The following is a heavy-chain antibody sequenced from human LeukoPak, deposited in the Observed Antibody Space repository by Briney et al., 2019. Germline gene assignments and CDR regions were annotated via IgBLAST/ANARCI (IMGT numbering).Heavy chain of an antibody. CDR1: GGSISSYY. V-gene: IGHV4-4*07. CDR3: AREGSYRPLDY. D-gene: IGHD1-26*01. Sequence: SETLSLTCTVSGGSISSYYWSWIRQPAGKGLEWIGRIYTSGSTNYHPSLMSRVTMSVDTSKNQFSLNLSSVTAADTAVYYCAREGSYRPLDYWGPGTLVTVSS. CDR2: IYTSGST. J-gene: IGHJ4*02.